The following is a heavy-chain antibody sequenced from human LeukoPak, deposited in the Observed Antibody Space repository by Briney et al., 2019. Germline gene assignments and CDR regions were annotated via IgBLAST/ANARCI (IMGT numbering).Heavy chain of an antibody. CDR3: ARIRYYYDSSGYSSTYYFDY. CDR2: IDWDDDK. CDR1: GFSLSTSGMA. J-gene: IGHJ4*02. D-gene: IGHD3-22*01. V-gene: IGHV2-70*04. Sequence: KESGPALVKPTQTLTLTCTSSGFSLSTSGMAVNWIRQPPGKALEWLARIDWDDDKYYSTSLKTRLTISKDTSKNQVVLTLTYMDPVDTATYYCARIRYYYDSSGYSSTYYFDYWGQGTLVTVSS.